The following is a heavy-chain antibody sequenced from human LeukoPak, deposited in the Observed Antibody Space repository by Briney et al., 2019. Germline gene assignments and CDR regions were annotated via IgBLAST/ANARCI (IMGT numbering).Heavy chain of an antibody. D-gene: IGHD2/OR15-2a*01. CDR2: ISGSGANI. Sequence: GGSLGLSCAVSGFTLSSYAMSWVRQAPGKGLEWVSGISGSGANIYYADSVKGRFTISRDNFKNTLYLQMNSLRAEDTAVYYCAKDSPYGGSFYYIDYWGQGTLVTVSS. CDR3: AKDSPYGGSFYYIDY. V-gene: IGHV3-23*01. CDR1: GFTLSSYA. J-gene: IGHJ4*02.